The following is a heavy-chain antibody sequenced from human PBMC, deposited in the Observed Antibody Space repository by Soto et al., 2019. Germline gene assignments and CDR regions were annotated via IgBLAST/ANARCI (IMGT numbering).Heavy chain of an antibody. J-gene: IGHJ4*02. D-gene: IGHD3-3*01. V-gene: IGHV2-5*02. CDR2: IYWDAAK. CDR3: AHRVLRTVFGLVTTTAIYFDF. Sequence: QITLNESGPTQVKPRQTLTLTCTFCGFSLTTSGVGVGWIRKSPGTAPEWLALIYWDAAKRYSPSLKSRLAITKDTSQIQVDLTMADLDPADTATYYCAHRVLRTVFGLVTTTAIYFDFWGQGTPVAVSS. CDR1: GFSLTTSGVG.